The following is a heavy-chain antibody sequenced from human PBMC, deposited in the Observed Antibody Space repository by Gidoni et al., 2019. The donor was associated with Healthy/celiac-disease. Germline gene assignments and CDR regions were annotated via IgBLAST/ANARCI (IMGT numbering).Heavy chain of an antibody. V-gene: IGHV1-18*01. CDR1: GYTFTSSG. CDR2: ISAYNGNT. J-gene: IGHJ4*02. D-gene: IGHD2-2*02. Sequence: QAQPVQSGAAVKTPGASVKVSCTASGYTFTSSGISWVRQAAGQGLEWMGWISAYNGNTNYAQKVQGRVTMTTDTSTSTAYMELRSLRSDDTAVYYCAGDGCSSTSCYTVARYWGQGTLVTVSS. CDR3: AGDGCSSTSCYTVARY.